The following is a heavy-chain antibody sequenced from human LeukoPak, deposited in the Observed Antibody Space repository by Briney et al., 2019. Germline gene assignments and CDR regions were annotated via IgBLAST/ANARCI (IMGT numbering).Heavy chain of an antibody. CDR1: GGSISSGGYY. CDR3: ARRLNYYYGMDV. V-gene: IGHV4-31*03. Sequence: SETLSLTCTVSGGSISSGGYYWSWIRQHPGKGLEWIGYIYYSGSTNYNPSLKSRVTISVDKSKNQFSLKLSSVTAADTAVYYCARRLNYYYGMDVWGQGTTVTVSS. J-gene: IGHJ6*02. CDR2: IYYSGST.